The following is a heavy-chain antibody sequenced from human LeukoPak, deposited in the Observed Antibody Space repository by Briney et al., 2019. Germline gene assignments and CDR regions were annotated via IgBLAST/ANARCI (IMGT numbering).Heavy chain of an antibody. CDR2: IGGGPDNT. CDR3: AKDPIVVAPYWFDP. V-gene: IGHV3-23*01. J-gene: IGHJ5*02. CDR1: GFIFSNYA. D-gene: IGHD2-21*01. Sequence: GGSLRLSCAASGFIFSNYAMSWVRQAPGKGPEWVSTIGGGPDNTHYADSVKGRFTISRDNSKNTLYLQMNSLRAEDTAVYYCAKDPIVVAPYWFDPWGQGTLVTVSS.